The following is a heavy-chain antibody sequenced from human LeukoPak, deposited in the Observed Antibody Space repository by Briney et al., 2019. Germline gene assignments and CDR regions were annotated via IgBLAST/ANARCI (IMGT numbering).Heavy chain of an antibody. V-gene: IGHV1-69*01. CDR1: GGTFSSYA. D-gene: IGHD2-2*01. J-gene: IGHJ3*02. CDR2: IIPIFGTA. Sequence: GASVKVSCKASGGTFSSYAISCVRQAPGQGRECMGGIIPIFGTANYAQKFQGRVTITADESTSTAYMELSSLRSEDTAVYYCARPSVVPAAPDDAFDIWGQGTMVTVSS. CDR3: ARPSVVPAAPDDAFDI.